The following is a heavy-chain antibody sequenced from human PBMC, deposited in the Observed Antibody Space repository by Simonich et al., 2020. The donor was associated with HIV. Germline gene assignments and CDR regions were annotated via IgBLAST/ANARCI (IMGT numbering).Heavy chain of an antibody. Sequence: EVQLVESGGGLVQPGGSLRLSCAASGFTVSSNYMSWLRQAPGKWVGWVSVIYSGCATNSADSVKGRFTISRHISKNTLWLQMSNLRAEDTAVYYCASERHVRDGFQHWVQCTLVTVSS. J-gene: IGHJ1*01. CDR1: GFTVSSNY. CDR2: IYSGCAT. CDR3: ASERHVRDGFQH. D-gene: IGHD2-8*01. V-gene: IGHV3-53*04.